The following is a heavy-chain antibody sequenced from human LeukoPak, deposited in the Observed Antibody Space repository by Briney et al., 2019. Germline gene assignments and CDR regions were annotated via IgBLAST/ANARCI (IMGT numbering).Heavy chain of an antibody. CDR3: ARGVAAAGTHFYMDV. CDR1: GGTFSSYA. V-gene: IGHV1-69*13. CDR2: IIPIFGTA. J-gene: IGHJ6*03. Sequence: GASVKVSCKASGGTFSSYAISWVRQAPGRGLEWMGGIIPIFGTANYAQKFQGRVTITADESTSTAYMELSSLRSEDTAVYYCARGVAAAGTHFYMDVWGKGTTVTISS. D-gene: IGHD6-13*01.